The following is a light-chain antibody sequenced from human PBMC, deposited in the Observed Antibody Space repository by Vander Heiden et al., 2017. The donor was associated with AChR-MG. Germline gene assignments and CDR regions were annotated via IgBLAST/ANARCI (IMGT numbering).Light chain of an antibody. Sequence: QLVLTQSPSASASLGASVRFTCTLSSGRSRYAIAWHQQQPEKGPRYLMKLNSDGSHTKGDGIPDRFSGSSSGAERYLTISSLQSEDEADYYCQTWGTGIHWVFGGGTKLTVL. CDR3: QTWGTGIHWV. V-gene: IGLV4-69*01. CDR2: LNSDGSH. CDR1: SGRSRYA. J-gene: IGLJ3*02.